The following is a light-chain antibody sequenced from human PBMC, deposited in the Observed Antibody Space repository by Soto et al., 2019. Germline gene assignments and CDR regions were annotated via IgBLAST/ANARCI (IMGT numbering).Light chain of an antibody. Sequence: VLPQPASVSGSPGQSITISCTGTSSDVGGYNYVSWYQHHPGKAPKLIIYDVTNRPSGVSNPFSGSKSGNTASLTISGLQPEDEADYYCSSYTTSNTRQIVFGTGTKVTVL. V-gene: IGLV2-14*03. CDR2: DVT. J-gene: IGLJ1*01. CDR3: SSYTTSNTRQIV. CDR1: SSDVGGYNY.